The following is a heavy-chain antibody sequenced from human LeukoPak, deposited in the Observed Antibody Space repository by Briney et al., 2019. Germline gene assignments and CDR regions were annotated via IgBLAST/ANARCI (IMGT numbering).Heavy chain of an antibody. D-gene: IGHD3-10*01. CDR1: GFTFSSYG. CDR3: ARDPATMARGDALDI. CDR2: IWYDGSNK. Sequence: GGSLRLSCAASGFTFSSYGMHWVRQAPGKGLEWVAVIWYDGSNKYYADSVKGRFTISRDNSKNTLYLQINSLRTDDTAVYYCARDPATMARGDALDIWGQGTMVTVTS. J-gene: IGHJ3*02. V-gene: IGHV3-33*01.